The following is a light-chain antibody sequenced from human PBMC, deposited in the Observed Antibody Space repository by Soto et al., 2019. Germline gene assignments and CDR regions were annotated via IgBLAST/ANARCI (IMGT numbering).Light chain of an antibody. Sequence: QSALTQPPSASGSPGQSVTISCTGTSSDVGGYNYVSWYQQHPGKAPKLMISEVRKRAAGVPDRFSGYKSVNTASQPVTDGHEEDEDDYYCRSSGGNNHLVFGRGTKVTVL. V-gene: IGLV2-8*01. J-gene: IGLJ2*01. CDR2: EVR. CDR1: SSDVGGYNY. CDR3: RSSGGNNHLV.